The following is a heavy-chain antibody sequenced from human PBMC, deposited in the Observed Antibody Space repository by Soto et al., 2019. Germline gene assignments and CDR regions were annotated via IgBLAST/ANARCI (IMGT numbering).Heavy chain of an antibody. J-gene: IGHJ4*02. Sequence: EVQLVESGGGLVQPEGSLRLSCAASGFTFSSYSMNWVRQAPGKGLEWVSYISSSSSTIYYADSVKGRFTISRDNAKNSLYLQMNSLRAEDTAVYYCAREIYDSSGYYAPFDYWGQGTLVTVSS. D-gene: IGHD3-22*01. V-gene: IGHV3-48*01. CDR3: AREIYDSSGYYAPFDY. CDR1: GFTFSSYS. CDR2: ISSSSSTI.